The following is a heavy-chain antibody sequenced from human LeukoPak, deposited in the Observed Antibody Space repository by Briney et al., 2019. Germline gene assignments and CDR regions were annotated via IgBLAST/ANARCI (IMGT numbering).Heavy chain of an antibody. D-gene: IGHD4-17*01. CDR1: GFTFSSHA. J-gene: IGHJ4*02. Sequence: GGSLRLSCAASGFTFSSHAMSWVRQAPGKGLEWVSSISISGGSTYYADSVKGRFTISRDNSKNTPYLQMTSLRPEDTGVYYCATEIRPNDYWGQGTLVTVSS. CDR3: ATEIRPNDY. V-gene: IGHV3-23*01. CDR2: ISISGGST.